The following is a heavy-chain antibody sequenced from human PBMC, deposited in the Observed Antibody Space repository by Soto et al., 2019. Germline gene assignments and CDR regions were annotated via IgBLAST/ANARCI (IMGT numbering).Heavy chain of an antibody. D-gene: IGHD2-21*02. CDR1: GSTFTSYG. CDR2: ISAYNGNT. CDR3: ARESPYCCGYCYSYRFDP. Sequence: ASVKVSSKASGSTFTSYGISWVRQAPGPGLEWIGWISAYNGNTNYAQKFQGRFTMTTDTSTSTAYMELRSLRSEDTAVYYCARESPYCCGYCYSYRFDPWGQGTLVTVSS. J-gene: IGHJ5*02. V-gene: IGHV1-18*01.